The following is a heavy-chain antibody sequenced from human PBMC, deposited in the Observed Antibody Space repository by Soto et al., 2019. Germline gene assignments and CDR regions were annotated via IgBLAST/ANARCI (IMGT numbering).Heavy chain of an antibody. J-gene: IGHJ5*02. CDR3: ARVAETYSSGWYADGWFDP. V-gene: IGHV3-30-3*01. Sequence: PGGSLRLSCAASGFTFSSYAMHWVRQAPGKGLEWVAVISYDVSNKYYADSVKGRFTIPRDNSKNTLYLQMNSLRAEDTAVYYCARVAETYSSGWYADGWFDPWGQGTPVTVSS. D-gene: IGHD6-19*01. CDR2: ISYDVSNK. CDR1: GFTFSSYA.